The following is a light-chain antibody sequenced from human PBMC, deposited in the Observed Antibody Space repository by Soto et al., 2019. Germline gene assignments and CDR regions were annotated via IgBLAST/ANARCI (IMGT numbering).Light chain of an antibody. Sequence: DIQMTQSPSTLSASVGDRVTITCRASQSVRSWLAWYQQKPGRAPKFLIYDASSLESGVPSRFSGSGSGTEFTLTISSLQSEDFAVYYCQQSSNWPRTFGQGTKVDIK. J-gene: IGKJ1*01. CDR1: QSVRSW. V-gene: IGKV1-5*01. CDR2: DAS. CDR3: QQSSNWPRT.